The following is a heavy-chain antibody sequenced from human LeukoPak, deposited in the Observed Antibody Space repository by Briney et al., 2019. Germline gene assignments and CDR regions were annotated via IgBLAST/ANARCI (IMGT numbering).Heavy chain of an antibody. Sequence: PGRSLRLSCAASGFTFRSYGMHWVRQAPGKGLEWVAVIWYDGSNKYYADSVKGRFTISRDNSKNTLYLQMNSLRAEDTAVYYCARAGLLWFEGFDYWGQGTLVTVSS. V-gene: IGHV3-33*01. CDR3: ARAGLLWFEGFDY. CDR2: IWYDGSNK. CDR1: GFTFRSYG. J-gene: IGHJ4*02. D-gene: IGHD3-10*01.